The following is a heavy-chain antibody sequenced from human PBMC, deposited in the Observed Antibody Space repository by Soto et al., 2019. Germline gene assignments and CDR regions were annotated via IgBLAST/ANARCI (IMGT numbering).Heavy chain of an antibody. V-gene: IGHV5-51*01. CDR2: IYPGDSDT. J-gene: IGHJ6*02. D-gene: IGHD3-16*01. CDR3: ARRMGEQQIEPRFGLDV. CDR1: GYSFTTYW. Sequence: KFGESLKISCEGSGYSFTTYWIAWVRQRPGKGLEWMGIIYPGDSDTKYSPSFQGQVTISADKSISIAYLQWSSLKASDTAMYYCARRMGEQQIEPRFGLDVWGQGTTVTVSS.